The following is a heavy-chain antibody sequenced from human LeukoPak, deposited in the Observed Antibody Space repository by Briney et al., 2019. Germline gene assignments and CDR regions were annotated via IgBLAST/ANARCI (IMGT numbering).Heavy chain of an antibody. CDR1: GFSFSSYG. CDR3: ARCTYYDFWSGLYYYYYMDV. CDR2: IRHDGSNK. Sequence: GGSPRLSCVASGFSFSSYGVHWARRAPGKGLEWVAFIRHDGSNKYYADSVKGRFTISRDNAKNSLYLQMNSLRAEDTAVYYCARCTYYDFWSGLYYYYYMDVWGKGTTVTVSS. J-gene: IGHJ6*03. V-gene: IGHV3-30*02. D-gene: IGHD3-3*01.